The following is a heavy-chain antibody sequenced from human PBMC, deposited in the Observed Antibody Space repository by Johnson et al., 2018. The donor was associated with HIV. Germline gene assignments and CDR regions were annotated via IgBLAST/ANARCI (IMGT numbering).Heavy chain of an antibody. V-gene: IGHV3-13*05. J-gene: IGHJ3*02. Sequence: VQLVESGGGLVQPGGSLRLSCAASGFTFSIYDMHWVRQTTGKGLEWVSAIGFTSNPYYPGSVEGRFTISRENAKNSLYLQMNSMRAEDTAEYYSARVWEQRAFDIWGQGTMVTVSS. CDR1: GFTFSIYD. CDR3: ARVWEQRAFDI. CDR2: IGFTSNP. D-gene: IGHD1-26*01.